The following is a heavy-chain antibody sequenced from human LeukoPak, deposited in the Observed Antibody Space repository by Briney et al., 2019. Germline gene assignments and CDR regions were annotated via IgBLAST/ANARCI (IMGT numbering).Heavy chain of an antibody. D-gene: IGHD4-17*01. J-gene: IGHJ6*02. CDR3: ARALDYGDYYYYYYGMDV. CDR2: ISYDGSNK. CDR1: GFIFNIYS. V-gene: IGHV3-30*03. Sequence: GGSLRLSCAASGFIFNIYSMHWVRQAPGKGLEWVAVISYDGSNKYYADSVKGRFTISRDNSKNTLYLQMNSLRAEDTAVYYCARALDYGDYYYYYYGMDVWGQGTTVTVSS.